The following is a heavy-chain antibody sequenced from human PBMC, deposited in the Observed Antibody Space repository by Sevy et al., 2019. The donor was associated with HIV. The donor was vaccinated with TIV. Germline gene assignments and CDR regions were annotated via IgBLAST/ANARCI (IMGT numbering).Heavy chain of an antibody. Sequence: GGSLRLSCAASGFTFSSYSMNWVRQAPGKGLEWVSYISSSSSTIYYAVSVKGRFTISRDNAKNSLYLQMNSLRDEDTAVYYCARDPPYYDSSGYYDWGQGTLVTVSS. D-gene: IGHD3-22*01. J-gene: IGHJ4*02. CDR1: GFTFSSYS. CDR2: ISSSSSTI. V-gene: IGHV3-48*02. CDR3: ARDPPYYDSSGYYD.